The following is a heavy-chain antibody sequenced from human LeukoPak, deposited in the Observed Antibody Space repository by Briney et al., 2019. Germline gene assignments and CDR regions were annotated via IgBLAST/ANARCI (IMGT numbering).Heavy chain of an antibody. CDR2: INHSGST. CDR3: ARSSVWSGYPFDY. CDR1: GWSFSGYY. D-gene: IGHD3-3*01. Sequence: KPSETLSLTCAVYGWSFSGYYWSWIRQPPGKGLEWIGEINHSGSTNYNPSLKSRVTISVDTSKNQFSLKLSSVTAADTAVYYCARSSVWSGYPFDYWGQGTLVTVSS. V-gene: IGHV4-34*01. J-gene: IGHJ4*02.